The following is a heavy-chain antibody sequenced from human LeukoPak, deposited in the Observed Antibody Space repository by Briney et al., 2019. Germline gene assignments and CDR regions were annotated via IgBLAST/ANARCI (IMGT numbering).Heavy chain of an antibody. CDR3: AKSAAGIYYYYYYAMDV. J-gene: IGHJ6*02. Sequence: GGSLRLSCAASGFTFDNYAMPWVRQAPGKGLEWVSLISGDGGRTYYADSVKGRFTISRDNSKNSLYLQMNSLRTDDTALYYCAKSAAGIYYYYYYAMDVWGQGTTVTVSS. V-gene: IGHV3-43*02. CDR1: GFTFDNYA. CDR2: ISGDGGRT. D-gene: IGHD6-13*01.